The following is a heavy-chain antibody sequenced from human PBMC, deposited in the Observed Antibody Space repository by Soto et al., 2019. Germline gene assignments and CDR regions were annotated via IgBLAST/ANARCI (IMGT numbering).Heavy chain of an antibody. J-gene: IGHJ4*02. CDR2: INPNSGGT. V-gene: IGHV1-2*02. D-gene: IGHD5-18*01. Sequence: ASVKVSCKASGYTFTVYYMHWVRQAPGQGLEWMGWINPNSGGTNYAQKFQGRVTMTEDTSTDTAYMELSSLRSEDTAVYYCATAVDTAMVIDYWGQGTLVTVSS. CDR3: ATAVDTAMVIDY. CDR1: GYTFTVYY.